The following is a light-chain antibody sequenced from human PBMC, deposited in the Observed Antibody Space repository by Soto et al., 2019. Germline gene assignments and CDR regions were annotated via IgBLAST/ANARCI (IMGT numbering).Light chain of an antibody. V-gene: IGKV1-12*01. Sequence: DIQMTQSPSTLSASVGDRVAITFGSSRGISSWLAWYQQKPGKAPKLLIYAASSLQSGVPSRFSGSGSGTDFTLTISSLQPEDFAIYYCQQANSFPLTFGGGTKVDIK. CDR3: QQANSFPLT. J-gene: IGKJ4*01. CDR2: AAS. CDR1: RGISSW.